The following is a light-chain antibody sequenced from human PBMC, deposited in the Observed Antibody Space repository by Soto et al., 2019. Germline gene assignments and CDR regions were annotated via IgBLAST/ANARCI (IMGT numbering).Light chain of an antibody. CDR1: QSVSSN. CDR2: GSS. Sequence: EIVITQSPATLSVSTRESATLSCRARQSVSSNLAWYQQKPGQAPRLLIHGSSTRAAGIPARFSGSGSGTEFTHTISSLQSEDCAVYYCQQYHNGPRLTFGGGTKVEI. V-gene: IGKV3-15*01. CDR3: QQYHNGPRLT. J-gene: IGKJ4*01.